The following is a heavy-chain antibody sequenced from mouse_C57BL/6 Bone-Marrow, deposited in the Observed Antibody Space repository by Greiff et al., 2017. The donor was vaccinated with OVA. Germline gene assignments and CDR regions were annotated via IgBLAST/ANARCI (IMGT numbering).Heavy chain of an antibody. D-gene: IGHD2-1*01. CDR2: IYPGDGDT. J-gene: IGHJ4*01. Sequence: QVQLQQSGPELVKPGASVKISCKASGYAFSSSWMNWVKQRPGQGLEWIGRIYPGDGDTNYHGKFKGKATLTADKSSSTAYMQLSSLTSEDSAVYFCAREDGNYENPAMDYWGQGTSVTVSS. CDR3: AREDGNYENPAMDY. CDR1: GYAFSSSW. V-gene: IGHV1-82*01.